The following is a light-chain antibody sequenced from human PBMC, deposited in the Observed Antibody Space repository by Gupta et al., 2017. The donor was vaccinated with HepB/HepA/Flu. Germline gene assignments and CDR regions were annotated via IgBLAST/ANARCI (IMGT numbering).Light chain of an antibody. CDR3: SSYTAYNTYV. J-gene: IGLJ1*01. CDR2: EVS. Sequence: QPALTPPPSVSVSPVQSVTISCTGASSDVGTYNRVSWYQQPPGTAPKLMIYEVSNRPSGVPDRFSGSKSGNTASLTISGLRAEDEADYYCSSYTAYNTYVFGTGTKVTVL. V-gene: IGLV2-18*02. CDR1: SSDVGTYNR.